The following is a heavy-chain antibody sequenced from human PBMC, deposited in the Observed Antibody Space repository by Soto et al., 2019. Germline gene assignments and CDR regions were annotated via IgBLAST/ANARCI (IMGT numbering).Heavy chain of an antibody. J-gene: IGHJ4*02. CDR1: GFTFSNYA. V-gene: IGHV3-23*01. D-gene: IGHD6-25*01. Sequence: EVQLLESGGGLVQPGGSLRLSCAASGFTFSNYAMGWVRQAPGEGLEWVSAISGSGTTTYTADSVKGRFTISRDNSENTLYLHMNSLRAEDTAMYYCAKFFVETGGSSGWPWSFHYWGQGTLVTVSS. CDR2: ISGSGTTT. CDR3: AKFFVETGGSSGWPWSFHY.